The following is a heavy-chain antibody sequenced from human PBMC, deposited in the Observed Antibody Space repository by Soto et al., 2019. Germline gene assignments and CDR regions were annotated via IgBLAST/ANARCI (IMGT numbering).Heavy chain of an antibody. CDR1: GGSISSSSYY. CDR3: ARRVKAGSGRRTAYYFDY. Sequence: SETLSLTCTVSGGSISSSSYYWGWIRQPPGKGLEWIGSIYYSGSTYYNPSLKSRVTISVDTSKNQFSLKLSSVTAADTAVYYCARRVKAGSGRRTAYYFDYWGQGSLVTV. CDR2: IYYSGST. V-gene: IGHV4-39*07. J-gene: IGHJ4*02. D-gene: IGHD3-10*01.